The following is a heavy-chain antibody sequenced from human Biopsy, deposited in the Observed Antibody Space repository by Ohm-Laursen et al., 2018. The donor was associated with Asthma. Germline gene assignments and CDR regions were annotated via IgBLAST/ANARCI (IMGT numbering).Heavy chain of an antibody. D-gene: IGHD3-10*01. J-gene: IGHJ5*02. CDR3: ARDRPITMVRGVIITFDP. CDR1: GFTFSSYS. Sequence: SLRLSCAASGFTFSSYSMNWVRQAPGMGLEWVSYIRNSSSAIYYANSVKGRLTISRDNAKNSLYLQMNSLRAEDTAVYYCARDRPITMVRGVIITFDPWGQGTLVTVSS. V-gene: IGHV3-48*01. CDR2: IRNSSSAI.